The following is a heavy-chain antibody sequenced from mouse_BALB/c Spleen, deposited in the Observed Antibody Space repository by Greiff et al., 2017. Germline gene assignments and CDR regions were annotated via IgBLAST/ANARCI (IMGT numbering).Heavy chain of an antibody. D-gene: IGHD2-4*01. V-gene: IGHV5-6-4*01. CDR1: GFTFSSYT. CDR2: ISSGGSYT. J-gene: IGHJ3*01. CDR3: TRDLYDYEGSWFAY. Sequence: EVMLVESGGGLVKPGGSLKLSCAASGFTFSSYTMSWVRQTPEKRLEWVATISSGGSYTYYPDSVKGRFTISRDNAKNTLYLQMSSLKSEDTAMYYCTRDLYDYEGSWFAYWGQGTLVTVSA.